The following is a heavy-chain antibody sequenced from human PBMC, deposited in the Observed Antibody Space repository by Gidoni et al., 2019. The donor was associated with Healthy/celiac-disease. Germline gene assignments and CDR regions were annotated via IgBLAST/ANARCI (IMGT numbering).Heavy chain of an antibody. CDR3: ACTTVEDYYYGMDV. V-gene: IGHV4-39*01. Sequence: QLQLQESGPGLVKPSETLSLTCTVSGGSISRSSYYWSWSRQPPGKGLECIGSIYYSGGTYYNPSLKSRVTISVDTSKNQFSLKLSSVTAADTAVYYCACTTVEDYYYGMDVWGQGTTVTVSS. CDR1: GGSISRSSYY. CDR2: IYYSGGT. D-gene: IGHD1-1*01. J-gene: IGHJ6*02.